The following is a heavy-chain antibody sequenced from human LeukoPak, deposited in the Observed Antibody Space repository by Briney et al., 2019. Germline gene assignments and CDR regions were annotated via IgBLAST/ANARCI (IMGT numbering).Heavy chain of an antibody. J-gene: IGHJ6*02. CDR2: IYSDGSST. D-gene: IGHD2-21*02. Sequence: PGGSLRLSCAASGFTFSSYWMHWVRQAPGKGLVWVSRIYSDGSSTSYADSVKGRFTISRDNAKNTLYLQVNSLRAEDTAVYYCARERVVVTAIEDCYYGMDVWGQGTTVTVSS. CDR1: GFTFSSYW. V-gene: IGHV3-74*01. CDR3: ARERVVVTAIEDCYYGMDV.